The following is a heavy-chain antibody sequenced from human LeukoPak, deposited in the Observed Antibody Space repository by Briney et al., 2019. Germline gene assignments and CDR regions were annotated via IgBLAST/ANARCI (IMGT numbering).Heavy chain of an antibody. CDR3: ARGHDHSVDR. CDR1: GFTVSSNY. CDR2: IKHDGSEK. J-gene: IGHJ4*02. D-gene: IGHD4-4*01. Sequence: GGSLRLSCAASGFTVSSNYMSWVRQAPGKGLEWVATIKHDGSEKYYVESVKGRFTISRDNAKTSLFLQLNSLTDEDTAIYYCARGHDHSVDRWGQGTLVTVSS. V-gene: IGHV3-7*01.